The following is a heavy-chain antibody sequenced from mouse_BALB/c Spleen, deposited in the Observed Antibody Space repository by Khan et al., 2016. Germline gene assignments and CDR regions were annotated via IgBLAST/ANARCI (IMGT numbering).Heavy chain of an antibody. J-gene: IGHJ4*01. CDR2: IDPANGNT. Sequence: VQLKQSGAELVKPGASVKLSCTASVFNIKDTYMHWVKQRPEQGLEWIGRIDPANGNTKYDPKFQGKATITADTSSNTAYLQLSSLTSEDTAVYYCARGDPYYAMDYWGQGTSVTVSS. D-gene: IGHD3-3*01. CDR1: VFNIKDTY. V-gene: IGHV14-3*02. CDR3: ARGDPYYAMDY.